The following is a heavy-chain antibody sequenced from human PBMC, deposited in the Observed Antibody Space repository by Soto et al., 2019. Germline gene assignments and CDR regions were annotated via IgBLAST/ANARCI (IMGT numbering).Heavy chain of an antibody. CDR2: IDHSGST. D-gene: IGHD2-15*01. CDR3: VRGLRYSGMDV. CDR1: GGSFSAYY. V-gene: IGHV4-34*01. Sequence: SETLSLTCAVSGGSFSAYYWTWIRQPPGRGLEWIGEIDHSGSTNYNPSLEGRVTMSIDTAKNRFSLNVTSVAAADTAVYYCVRGLRYSGMDVWGQGTTVTVSS. J-gene: IGHJ6*02.